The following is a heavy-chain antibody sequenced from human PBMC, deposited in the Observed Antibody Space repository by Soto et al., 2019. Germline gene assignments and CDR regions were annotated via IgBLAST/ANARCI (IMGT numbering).Heavy chain of an antibody. CDR1: GGTFSSYA. CDR3: ARGPSEYYYGSGSYYGMDV. D-gene: IGHD3-10*01. V-gene: IGHV1-69*13. Sequence: SVKVSCKASGGTFSSYAISWVRQAPGQGLEWMGGIIPIFGTANYAQKFQGRVTITADESTSTAYMELSSLRSEDTAVYYCARGPSEYYYGSGSYYGMDVWGQGTTVTVPS. J-gene: IGHJ6*02. CDR2: IIPIFGTA.